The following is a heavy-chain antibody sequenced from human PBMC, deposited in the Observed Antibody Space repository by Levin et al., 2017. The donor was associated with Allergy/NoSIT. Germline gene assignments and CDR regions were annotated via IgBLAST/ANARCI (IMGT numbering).Heavy chain of an antibody. CDR1: GGSFSGYY. J-gene: IGHJ6*03. D-gene: IGHD5-12*01. CDR3: ARGGGVATIWGKGNYYYYMDV. Sequence: PSETLSLTCAVYGGSFSGYYWSWIRQPPGKGLEWIGEINHSGSTNYNPSLKSRVTISVDTSKNQFSLKLSSVTAADTAVYYCARGGGVATIWGKGNYYYYMDVWGKGTTVTVSS. V-gene: IGHV4-34*01. CDR2: INHSGST.